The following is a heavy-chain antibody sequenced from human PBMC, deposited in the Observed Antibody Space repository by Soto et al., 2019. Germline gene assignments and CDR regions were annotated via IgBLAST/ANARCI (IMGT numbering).Heavy chain of an antibody. CDR1: GFTFSSYG. D-gene: IGHD4-17*01. CDR3: AKDYSSLTTVTTSDY. Sequence: QVQLVESGGGVVQPGRSLRLSCAASGFTFSSYGMHWVRQAPGKGLEWVAVISYDGRNKYYADSVKGRFTISRDNSKNALYLHMNSLRAEDTAVYYCAKDYSSLTTVTTSDYWGQGTLVTVSS. J-gene: IGHJ4*02. CDR2: ISYDGRNK. V-gene: IGHV3-30*18.